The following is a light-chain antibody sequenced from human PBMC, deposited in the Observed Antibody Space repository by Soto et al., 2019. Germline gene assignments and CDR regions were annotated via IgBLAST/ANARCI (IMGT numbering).Light chain of an antibody. Sequence: QSVLTQPASVSGSPGQSITISCTGTSSDVGSYNLVSWYQQHPGKAPKLMIYEGSKRPSGVSNRFSGSKSGNTASLTISGLQAEDEADYYCCSYAGSSTFLSVFGGGTKLTVL. CDR2: EGS. V-gene: IGLV2-23*03. CDR1: SSDVGSYNL. J-gene: IGLJ2*01. CDR3: CSYAGSSTFLSV.